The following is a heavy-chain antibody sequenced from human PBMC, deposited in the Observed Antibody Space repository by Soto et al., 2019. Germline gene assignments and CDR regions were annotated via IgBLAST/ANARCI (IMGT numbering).Heavy chain of an antibody. J-gene: IGHJ4*02. D-gene: IGHD1-26*01. CDR2: IYNSGST. CDR1: GGSISNAFYY. V-gene: IGHV4-30-4*01. Sequence: QVQLQESGPGLVEPSQTLSLTCTVSGGSISNAFYYWSWIRQPPGKGLEWIGHIYNSGSTYSNPSRKSRVTISIDTSKNLFPLKLNSAAAADSAVDYRARGASGDKVDYWGQGTLVTVSS. CDR3: ARGASGDKVDY.